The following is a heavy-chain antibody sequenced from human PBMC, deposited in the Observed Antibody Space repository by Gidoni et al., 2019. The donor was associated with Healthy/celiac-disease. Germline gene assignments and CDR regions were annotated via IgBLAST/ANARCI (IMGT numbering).Heavy chain of an antibody. CDR1: CFTFSYYY. CDR3: ARAYGGNPIDY. J-gene: IGHJ4*02. CDR2: ISSSSSYT. D-gene: IGHD4-17*01. V-gene: IGHV3-11*06. Sequence: QVQLVESGGGLVKPGGSLSISCAASCFTFSYYYMSLIRQAPGKGLEWVSYISSSSSYTNYADSVKGRFTISRDNAKNSLYLQMNSLRAEDTAVYYCARAYGGNPIDYWGQGTLVTVSS.